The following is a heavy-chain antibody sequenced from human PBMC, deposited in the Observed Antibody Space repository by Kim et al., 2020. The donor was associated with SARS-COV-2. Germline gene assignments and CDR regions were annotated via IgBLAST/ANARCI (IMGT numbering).Heavy chain of an antibody. J-gene: IGHJ4*02. D-gene: IGHD6-13*01. Sequence: SETLSLTCTVSGGSISSRTYYWGWIRQSPGKGLEWIGSMYYGGTYHNPSLKSRLSIFVETSKNQFSLRLNSVTAADTAVYYCARGYSSSWPAFGYLGQGTLVTVSS. CDR3: ARGYSSSWPAFGY. CDR2: MYYGGT. V-gene: IGHV4-39*01. CDR1: GGSISSRTYY.